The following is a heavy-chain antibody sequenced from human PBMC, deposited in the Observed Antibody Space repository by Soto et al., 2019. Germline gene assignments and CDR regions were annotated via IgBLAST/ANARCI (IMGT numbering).Heavy chain of an antibody. CDR1: GYSFTSYG. Sequence: ASVKVSCKASGYSFTSYGISWVRQAPGQGLEWMGWVSGYNVDTIYVQKFQGRVTMTTDTSTSTAHMELRSLTSDDTAVYYCARGGDGYNFGAVYWGQGTPVTVSS. CDR2: VSGYNVDT. V-gene: IGHV1-18*01. J-gene: IGHJ4*02. D-gene: IGHD2-21*01. CDR3: ARGGDGYNFGAVY.